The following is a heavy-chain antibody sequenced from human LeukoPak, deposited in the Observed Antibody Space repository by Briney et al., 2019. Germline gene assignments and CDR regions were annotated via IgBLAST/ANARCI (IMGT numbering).Heavy chain of an antibody. CDR1: GGSFSGYY. CDR2: INHSGST. Sequence: SETLSLTCAVYGGSFSGYYWSWIRQPPGKGLEWIGEINHSGSTNYNPSLKSRVTISVDTSKNQFSLKLSSVTAADTAVYYRARVALITILGWFDPWGQGTLVTVSS. CDR3: ARVALITILGWFDP. J-gene: IGHJ5*02. D-gene: IGHD3-3*01. V-gene: IGHV4-34*01.